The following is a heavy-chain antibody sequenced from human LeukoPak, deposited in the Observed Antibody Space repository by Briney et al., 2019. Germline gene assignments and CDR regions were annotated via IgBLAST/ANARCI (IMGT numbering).Heavy chain of an antibody. J-gene: IGHJ4*02. Sequence: ASVKVSCKASGYTFTGCYMHWVRQAPGQGLEWVGWINPNSGGTNYAQKFQGRVTMTRDTSISTAYMELSRLRSDDTAVYYCARQYSSGWYAAYWGQGTLVTVSS. D-gene: IGHD6-19*01. CDR3: ARQYSSGWYAAY. V-gene: IGHV1-2*02. CDR1: GYTFTGCY. CDR2: INPNSGGT.